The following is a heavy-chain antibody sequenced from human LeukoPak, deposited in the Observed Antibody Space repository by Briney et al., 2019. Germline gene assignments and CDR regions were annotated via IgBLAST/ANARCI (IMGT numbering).Heavy chain of an antibody. D-gene: IGHD3-16*01. CDR2: ISSRSTYA. V-gene: IGHV3-21*01. Sequence: GGSLRLSCAASGFTFSDYSMNWVSQTPGQGLEWVSSISSRSTYAYYADSVRGRFTVSRDSAKNSPFLQMDNLRVEDTAIYYCARAPPRGPNFGNGMDVWGQGTTVAVSS. CDR3: ARAPPRGPNFGNGMDV. J-gene: IGHJ6*02. CDR1: GFTFSDYS.